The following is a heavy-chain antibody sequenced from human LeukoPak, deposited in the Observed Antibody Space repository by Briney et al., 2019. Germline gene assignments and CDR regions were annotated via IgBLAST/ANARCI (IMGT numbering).Heavy chain of an antibody. CDR3: ARRSEFDNTHYHYFDY. V-gene: IGHV4-39*01. Sequence: SETLSLTCTVSGGSIDSRSYYWDWIRQAPGKGLEWIGTINHSGSTEYNPSLKSRVAIFVDTSKNQFSLILHSVAAADTAVYYCARRSEFDNTHYHYFDYWGQGALVTVSS. CDR2: INHSGST. CDR1: GGSIDSRSYY. J-gene: IGHJ4*02. D-gene: IGHD2-15*01.